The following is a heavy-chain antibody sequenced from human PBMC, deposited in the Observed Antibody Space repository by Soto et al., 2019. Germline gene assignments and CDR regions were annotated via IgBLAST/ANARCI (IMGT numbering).Heavy chain of an antibody. CDR3: ARVAY. CDR2: ISSASSET. Sequence: PGGSLRLSCAASGFTFRRNNMNWVRQVPGKGLEWVASISSASSETWYADSVKGRFIISRDNAQNSLFLQMNTLRPEDSAIYYCARVAYWGPGTQVTVSS. V-gene: IGHV3-21*04. CDR1: GFTFRRNN. J-gene: IGHJ4*02.